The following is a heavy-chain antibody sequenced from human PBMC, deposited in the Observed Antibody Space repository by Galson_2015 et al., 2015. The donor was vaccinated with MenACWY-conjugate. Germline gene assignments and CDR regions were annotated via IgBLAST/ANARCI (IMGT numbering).Heavy chain of an antibody. J-gene: IGHJ4*02. CDR2: IKQDGSEK. V-gene: IGHV3-7*03. CDR1: GFIFNNYW. D-gene: IGHD2-2*01. Sequence: SLRLSCAASGFIFNNYWMSWVRQVPGKGPEWVANIKQDGSEKYYVESVRGRFTISRDNAKNSLYLQMNSLRAEDTAVYYCARDLGFYCSRNDCYSPYWGQGTLVTVSS. CDR3: ARDLGFYCSRNDCYSPY.